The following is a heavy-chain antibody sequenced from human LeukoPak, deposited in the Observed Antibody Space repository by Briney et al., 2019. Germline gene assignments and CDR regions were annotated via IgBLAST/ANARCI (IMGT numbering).Heavy chain of an antibody. J-gene: IGHJ3*02. D-gene: IGHD3-10*01. Sequence: GASVKVSCEASGYTFTVYYMHWVRQAPGQGLEWMGWISPNSGGTKYAQRFQGRVTMTRDTSISTAYMELSRLTSDDTAVYYCARDRGHPAAFDIWGQGTMVTVSS. V-gene: IGHV1-2*02. CDR2: ISPNSGGT. CDR3: ARDRGHPAAFDI. CDR1: GYTFTVYY.